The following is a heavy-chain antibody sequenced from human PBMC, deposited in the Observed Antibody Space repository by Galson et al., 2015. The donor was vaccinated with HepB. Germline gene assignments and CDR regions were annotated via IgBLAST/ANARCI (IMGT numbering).Heavy chain of an antibody. J-gene: IGHJ4*02. V-gene: IGHV3-33*08. Sequence: SLRLSCAASGFTFSSYGMHWVRQAPGKGLEWVAVIWYDGSNKYYADSVKGRFTISRDNSKNTLYLQMNSLRAEDTAAYYCARGGDGSGSYYAADLADYWGQGTLVTVSS. CDR2: IWYDGSNK. CDR3: ARGGDGSGSYYAADLADY. D-gene: IGHD3-10*01. CDR1: GFTFSSYG.